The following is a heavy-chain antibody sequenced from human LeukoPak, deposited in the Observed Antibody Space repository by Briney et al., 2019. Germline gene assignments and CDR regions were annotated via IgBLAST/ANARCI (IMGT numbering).Heavy chain of an antibody. D-gene: IGHD2-15*01. CDR3: ARDTSPQYTVAARDY. V-gene: IGHV4-61*05. CDR1: GGSISSSSYY. CDR2: I. J-gene: IGHJ4*02. Sequence: SETLSLTCTVSGGSISSSSYYWGWIRQPPGKGLERIGSIYYNPSLKSRVTISVDTSENQFSLKLSSVTAADTAVYYCARDTSPQYTVAARDYWGQGTLVTVSS.